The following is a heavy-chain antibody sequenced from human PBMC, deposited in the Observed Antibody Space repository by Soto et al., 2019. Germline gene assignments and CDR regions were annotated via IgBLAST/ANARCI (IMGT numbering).Heavy chain of an antibody. CDR3: ARMVDCSGGSCYFDY. CDR2: IYHSGST. CDR1: SGSISSSNW. Sequence: QVQLQESGPGLVKPSGTLSLTCAVSSGSISSSNWWRWVRQPPGKGLEWIGEIYHSGSTNYTPSLKSRVTISVDKSKNQFSLKLSSVTAADTAVYYCARMVDCSGGSCYFDYWGQGTLVTVSS. V-gene: IGHV4-4*02. D-gene: IGHD2-15*01. J-gene: IGHJ4*02.